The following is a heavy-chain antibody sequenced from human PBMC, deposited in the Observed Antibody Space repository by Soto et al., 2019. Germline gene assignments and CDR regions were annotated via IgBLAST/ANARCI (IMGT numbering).Heavy chain of an antibody. CDR2: IYYSGST. CDR3: ARHRSSGWYARYYFDY. V-gene: IGHV4-59*08. Sequence: SETLSLTCTVSGGSISSYCWSWIRQPPGKGLEWIGYIYYSGSTNYNPSLKSRVTISVDTSKNQFSLKLSSVTAADTAVYYCARHRSSGWYARYYFDYWGQGTLVTVS. CDR1: GGSISSYC. D-gene: IGHD6-19*01. J-gene: IGHJ4*02.